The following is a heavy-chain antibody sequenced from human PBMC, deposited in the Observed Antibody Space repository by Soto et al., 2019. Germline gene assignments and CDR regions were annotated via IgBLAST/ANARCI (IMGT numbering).Heavy chain of an antibody. CDR2: INPDSGIT. J-gene: IGHJ5*02. Sequence: QVQLVQSGAELKKPGASVKVSCKAAGYTFTASYIHWVRQAPGQGLEWMGWINPDSGITNYARKFQGRVTLTGDTSISTAYMELNTLKSDDSALYYCVRDTRRSLASVRCDAWGQGTLVTVSS. CDR1: GYTFTASY. D-gene: IGHD3-16*02. CDR3: VRDTRRSLASVRCDA. V-gene: IGHV1-2*02.